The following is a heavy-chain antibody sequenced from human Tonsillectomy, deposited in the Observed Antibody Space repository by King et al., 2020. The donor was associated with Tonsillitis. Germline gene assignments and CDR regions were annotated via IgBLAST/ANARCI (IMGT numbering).Heavy chain of an antibody. Sequence: VQLVESGGGLVQPGGSLRLSCAASGFTFSSYWMHWVRQAPGKGLVWVSRIKTDGSSTSYADSVKGRFTISRDNAKNTLYRQMNSLRAEDTAVYYCASGYCSSTNCYTEGDYWGQGTLVTVSS. CDR3: ASGYCSSTNCYTEGDY. J-gene: IGHJ4*02. CDR2: IKTDGSST. V-gene: IGHV3-74*01. D-gene: IGHD2-2*02. CDR1: GFTFSSYW.